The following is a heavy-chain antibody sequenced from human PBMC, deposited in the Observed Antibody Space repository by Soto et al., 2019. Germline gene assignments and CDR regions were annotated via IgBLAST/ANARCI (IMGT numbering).Heavy chain of an antibody. CDR2: ITDTGGDA. J-gene: IGHJ4*02. V-gene: IGHV3-23*01. CDR3: ARGSTDSYPGSRSFDL. Sequence: GSLVLACVAYGVIFGSPSISWVRQAPGEGLQWVATITDTGGDAKYADSVRGRFVISRDNSQKTLYLQLTSLTAEDSAMYFCARGSTDSYPGSRSFDLWGRGTLVTVYS. D-gene: IGHD3-10*01. CDR1: GVIFGSPS.